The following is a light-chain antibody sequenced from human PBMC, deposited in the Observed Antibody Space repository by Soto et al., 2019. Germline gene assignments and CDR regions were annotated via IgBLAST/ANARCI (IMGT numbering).Light chain of an antibody. V-gene: IGLV2-14*03. CDR3: SSFTDTGTVM. Sequence: QSALTQPASVYGSPGQSFTIPCTGSSSDVGAYHSVSWYQQHPGKAPKLIIFDVSNRPSGVSNRFSGSKSGNTASLTISGLQAEDEADYYCSSFTDTGTVMFGGGTQLTVL. J-gene: IGLJ3*02. CDR2: DVS. CDR1: SSDVGAYHS.